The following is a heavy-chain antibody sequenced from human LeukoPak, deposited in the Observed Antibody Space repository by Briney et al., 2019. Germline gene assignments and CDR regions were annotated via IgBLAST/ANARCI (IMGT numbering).Heavy chain of an antibody. D-gene: IGHD3-22*01. V-gene: IGHV3-53*01. CDR2: IYSGGST. J-gene: IGHJ4*02. Sequence: GGSLRLSCAASGFTVSSNYMSWVRQAPGKGLEWVSVIYSGGSTYYADSVKGRFTISRDNSKNTLYLQMNSLRAEDTAVYYCSTTYYYDSSKGYWGQGTLVTVSS. CDR3: STTYYYDSSKGY. CDR1: GFTVSSNY.